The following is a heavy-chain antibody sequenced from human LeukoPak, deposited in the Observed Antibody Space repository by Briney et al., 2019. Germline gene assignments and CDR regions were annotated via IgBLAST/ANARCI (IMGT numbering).Heavy chain of an antibody. CDR2: IYYSGSI. CDR1: GGSISTYY. Sequence: SETLSLTCSVSGGSISTYYWSWIRQPPGKGLEWIGYIYYSGSINYNPSLKSRVTISVDTSKNQFSLSLTSVTAADTAVYYCARGPVAGSYYFDYWGQGTLVTVSS. D-gene: IGHD6-19*01. V-gene: IGHV4-59*01. CDR3: ARGPVAGSYYFDY. J-gene: IGHJ4*02.